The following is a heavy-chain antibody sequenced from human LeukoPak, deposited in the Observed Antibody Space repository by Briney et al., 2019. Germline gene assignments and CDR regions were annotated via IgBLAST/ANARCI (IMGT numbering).Heavy chain of an antibody. J-gene: IGHJ4*02. CDR2: IYHSEST. D-gene: IGHD3-10*01. V-gene: IGHV4-30-2*01. Sequence: PSQTLSLTCAASGGSISSGGSSWSWIRQPPGKGLEWIGYIYHSESTYYTPSLKSRVTISVDRSKNQFSLKVSSVTAADTAVYYCARGAMVRGIIPGYFDHWGQGTLVTVSS. CDR3: ARGAMVRGIIPGYFDH. CDR1: GGSISSGGSS.